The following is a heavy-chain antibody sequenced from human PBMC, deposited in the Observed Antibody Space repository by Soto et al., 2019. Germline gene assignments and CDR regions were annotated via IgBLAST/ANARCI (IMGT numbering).Heavy chain of an antibody. CDR2: MSNGGDLE. D-gene: IGHD4-17*01. CDR1: GFTFSGYS. V-gene: IGHV3-30*03. J-gene: IGHJ4*02. CDR3: VRESPYDGDSGRYFDL. Sequence: QVQLVESGGAVVQPGRSLRLSCVGSGFTFSGYSIHWVRQAPVKGPEWVAVMSNGGDLEFYADSVKGRFTISRDNSKKTLYLQMNSLRPEDTALYYCVRESPYDGDSGRYFDLWGQGTLVTVSS.